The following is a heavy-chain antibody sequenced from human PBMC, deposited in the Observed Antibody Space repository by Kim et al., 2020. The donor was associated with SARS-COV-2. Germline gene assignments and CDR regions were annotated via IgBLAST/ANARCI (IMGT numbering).Heavy chain of an antibody. Sequence: SQTLSLTCAISGDSVSSKSAAWNWIRQSPSRGLEWLGRTYYRSKWSNDYALSVKSRITVNPDTSKNQFSLQLTSVTPEDTAVYYCARGIAADGNYWFDPWGQGTLVTVSS. D-gene: IGHD6-13*01. J-gene: IGHJ5*02. CDR1: GDSVSSKSAA. V-gene: IGHV6-1*01. CDR2: TYYRSKWSN. CDR3: ARGIAADGNYWFDP.